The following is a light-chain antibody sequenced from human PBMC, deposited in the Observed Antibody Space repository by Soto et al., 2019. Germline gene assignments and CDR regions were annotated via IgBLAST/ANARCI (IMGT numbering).Light chain of an antibody. J-gene: IGLJ2*01. CDR2: DSN. CDR1: SYNIGNNY. V-gene: IGLV1-51*01. CDR3: ATWDRSLTGEV. Sequence: QSVLTQPPSVSAAPGQKVTISCSGSSYNIGNNYVSWFQQLPGTAPKLLIYDSNKRPSGIPDRFSGSKSGTSATLDITGRQTGDEADYYCATWDRSLTGEVFGGGTKLTVL.